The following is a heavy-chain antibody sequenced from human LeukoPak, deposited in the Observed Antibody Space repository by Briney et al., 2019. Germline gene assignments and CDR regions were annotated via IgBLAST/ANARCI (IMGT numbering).Heavy chain of an antibody. CDR2: IFWDDDK. CDR1: GFSLSTGGVG. D-gene: IGHD6-13*01. CDR3: AHRRDSSSWYGEYFQH. J-gene: IGHJ1*01. V-gene: IGHV2-5*02. Sequence: ESGPTLVKPTQTLTLTCTFSGFSLSTGGVGVGWIRQPPGKALEWLALIFWDDDKRYSPSLKSRLTISKDTSKNQVVLTMTNMDPVDTATYYCAHRRDSSSWYGEYFQHWGQGTLVTVSS.